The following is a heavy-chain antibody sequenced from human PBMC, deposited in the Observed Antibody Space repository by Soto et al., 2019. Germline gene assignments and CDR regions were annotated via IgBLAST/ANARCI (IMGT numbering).Heavy chain of an antibody. V-gene: IGHV4-31*03. CDR3: ARDAPGVAPF. Sequence: QVQLQESGPGLVKPSQTLSLTCTVSGGSIIDGQTYLNWIRRHPEKGLEWMGYINYRVTTNYSPALKSRILISIDTSKNQFSLSLTSVTAADTAVYYCARDAPGVAPFWGQGTLVTVSS. J-gene: IGHJ4*02. D-gene: IGHD2-8*01. CDR1: GGSIIDGQTY. CDR2: INYRVTT.